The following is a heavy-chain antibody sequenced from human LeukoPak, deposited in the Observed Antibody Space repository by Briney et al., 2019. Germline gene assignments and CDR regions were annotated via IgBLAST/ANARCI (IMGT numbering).Heavy chain of an antibody. CDR3: ARDVSPIVAAGTVWFDP. CDR1: GYTFTSYG. V-gene: IGHV1-18*01. J-gene: IGHJ5*02. CDR2: ISAYNGNT. D-gene: IGHD6-13*01. Sequence: GASVKVSCKASGYTFTSYGISWVRQAPGQGLEWMGWISAYNGNTNYAQKLQGRVTMTTDTSTSTAYMELRSLRSDDTAVYYCARDVSPIVAAGTVWFDPWGQGTLVTVSS.